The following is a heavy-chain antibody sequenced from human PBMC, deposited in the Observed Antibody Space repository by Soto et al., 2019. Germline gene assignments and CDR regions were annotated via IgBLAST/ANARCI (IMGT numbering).Heavy chain of an antibody. CDR2: INPNSGGT. Sequence: QVQLVQSGAEVKKPGASVKVSCKASGYTFTGYYMHWVRQAPGQGLEWMGWINPNSGGTNYAQKFQGRVTMTRDTSISTAYVELSRLRSDDTAVYYCARAPYYGSGSYSVGAFDIWGQGTMVTVSS. CDR3: ARAPYYGSGSYSVGAFDI. V-gene: IGHV1-2*02. CDR1: GYTFTGYY. D-gene: IGHD3-10*01. J-gene: IGHJ3*02.